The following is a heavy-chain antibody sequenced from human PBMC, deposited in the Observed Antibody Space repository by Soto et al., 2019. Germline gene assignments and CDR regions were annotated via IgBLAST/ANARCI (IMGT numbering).Heavy chain of an antibody. CDR3: ARVEQQLVTFDY. CDR1: GYTFTSYG. J-gene: IGHJ4*02. Sequence: GASVKVSCKASGYTFTSYGISWVRQAPGQGLEWMGWISAYNDNTNYAQKLQGRVTMTTKTSTSTAYMELRSLIFDDTAVYYCARVEQQLVTFDYWGQGTLVTVSS. D-gene: IGHD6-13*01. V-gene: IGHV1-18*01. CDR2: ISAYNDNT.